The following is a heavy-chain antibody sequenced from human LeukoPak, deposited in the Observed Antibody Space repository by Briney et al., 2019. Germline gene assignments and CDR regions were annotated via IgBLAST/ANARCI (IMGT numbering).Heavy chain of an antibody. J-gene: IGHJ4*02. CDR3: VKWGDYDILTGYYDPDY. CDR2: VSGRDDST. Sequence: GASLRLSCAACGFTFSNYAMSWVRQAPGKGLEWVSAVSGRDDSTYYADSVKGRFTISRDTSKNTLYLQMNSLRAEDTAVYYCVKWGDYDILTGYYDPDYWGQGTLVTVSS. D-gene: IGHD3-9*01. CDR1: GFTFSNYA. V-gene: IGHV3-23*01.